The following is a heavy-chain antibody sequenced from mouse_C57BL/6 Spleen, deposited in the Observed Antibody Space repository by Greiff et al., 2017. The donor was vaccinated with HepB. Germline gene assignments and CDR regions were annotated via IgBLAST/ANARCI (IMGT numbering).Heavy chain of an antibody. V-gene: IGHV5-6*02. Sequence: DVMLVESGGDLVKPGGSLKLSCAASGFTFSSYGMSWVRQTPDKRLEWVATISSGGSYTYYPDSVKGRFTISRDNAKNTLYLQMSSLKSEDTAMYYCARQYMVTTGSRYFDYWGQGTTLTVSS. CDR1: GFTFSSYG. D-gene: IGHD2-2*01. J-gene: IGHJ2*01. CDR2: ISSGGSYT. CDR3: ARQYMVTTGSRYFDY.